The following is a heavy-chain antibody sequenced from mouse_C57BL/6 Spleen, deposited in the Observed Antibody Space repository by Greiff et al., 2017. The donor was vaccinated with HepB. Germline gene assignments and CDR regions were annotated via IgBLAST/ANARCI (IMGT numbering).Heavy chain of an antibody. V-gene: IGHV1-82*01. J-gene: IGHJ2*01. D-gene: IGHD3-2*02. Sequence: QVQLQQSGPELVKPGASVKFSCKASGYAFRSYWMNWVKQRPGKGLEWIGRIYPGDGDTNYNGKFKGKATLTADKSSSTAYMQLSSLTSEDSAVYFCARVVDSSGYGYWGQGTTLTVSS. CDR1: GYAFRSYW. CDR2: IYPGDGDT. CDR3: ARVVDSSGYGY.